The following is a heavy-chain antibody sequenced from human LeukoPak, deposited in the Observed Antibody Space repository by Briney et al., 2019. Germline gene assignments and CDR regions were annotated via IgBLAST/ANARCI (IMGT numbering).Heavy chain of an antibody. D-gene: IGHD3-3*01. CDR1: GYTFTGYY. V-gene: IGHV1-2*02. CDR2: INPNSGGT. J-gene: IGHJ4*02. CDR3: ARDIKNYDFWSGYCYPLYYFDY. Sequence: ASVKVSCRASGYTFTGYYMHWVRQAPGQGLEWMGWINPNSGGTNYAQKFQGRVTMTRDTSISTAYMELSRLRFDDTAVYYCARDIKNYDFWSGYCYPLYYFDYWGQGTLVTVSS.